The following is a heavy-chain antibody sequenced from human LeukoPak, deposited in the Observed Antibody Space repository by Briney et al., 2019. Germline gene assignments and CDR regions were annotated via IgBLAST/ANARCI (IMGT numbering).Heavy chain of an antibody. J-gene: IGHJ3*02. CDR1: GGSISSYY. CDR2: LYYSGST. Sequence: SETLSLTCTVSGGSISSYYWSWIRQPPGKGLEWIGYLYYSGSTNYNPSLKSRVTISVDTSKNQFSLKLSSVTAADTAVYYCARYDWLNAFDIWGQGTMVTVSS. CDR3: ARYDWLNAFDI. V-gene: IGHV4-59*01. D-gene: IGHD1-1*01.